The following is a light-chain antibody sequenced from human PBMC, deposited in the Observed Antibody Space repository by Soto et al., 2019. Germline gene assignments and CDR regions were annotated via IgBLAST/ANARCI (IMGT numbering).Light chain of an antibody. CDR1: QDINNY. CDR3: QQFDDLTFI. J-gene: IGKJ5*01. V-gene: IGKV1-33*01. CDR2: DAS. Sequence: DIKLTQSPSSLSASVGDRVTITCQASQDINNYLNWYQQKPGKPPKLLIYDASDLEIGVPSRFSGSGSGTDFTLTISSLQPEDIATYYCQQFDDLTFIFGQGTRLEIK.